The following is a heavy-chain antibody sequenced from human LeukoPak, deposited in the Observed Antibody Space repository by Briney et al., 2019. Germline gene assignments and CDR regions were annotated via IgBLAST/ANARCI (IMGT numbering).Heavy chain of an antibody. D-gene: IGHD1-26*01. CDR2: ITSSSSYI. CDR3: ARDPYSGGYGDYYYYYMDL. J-gene: IGHJ6*03. CDR1: GFTFSTYN. Sequence: PWGSLRLSCAASGFTFSTYNMNWVRQAPGKGLEWVSSITSSSSYIYYADSVKGRFTISRDNAKNSLYLQMNSLRAEDTAVCYCARDPYSGGYGDYYYYYMDLWGQGTTVTLSS. V-gene: IGHV3-21*01.